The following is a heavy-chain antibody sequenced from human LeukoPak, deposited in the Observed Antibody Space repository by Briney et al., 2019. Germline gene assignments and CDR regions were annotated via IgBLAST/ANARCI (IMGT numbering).Heavy chain of an antibody. Sequence: GRSLRLSCAASGFTFSSYAMHWVRQAPGKGLEWVAVISYDGSNKYYADSVKGRFTISRDNSKNTLCLQMNSLRAEDTAVYYCARDEDWFDPWGQGTLVTVSS. V-gene: IGHV3-30*04. CDR3: ARDEDWFDP. J-gene: IGHJ5*02. CDR2: ISYDGSNK. CDR1: GFTFSSYA.